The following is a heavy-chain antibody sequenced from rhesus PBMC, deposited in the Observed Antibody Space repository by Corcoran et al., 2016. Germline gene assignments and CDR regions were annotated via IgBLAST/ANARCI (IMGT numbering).Heavy chain of an antibody. V-gene: IGHV4-169*01. Sequence: QLQLQESGPGLVKPSETLSVTCAVSGGSISSSYWSWIRQAPGKGLEWIGYIYVSGSNTNYNPSRKSRFTLSVDTSEDLFTLKLSSVAAADTAVYYCARRRVAAAGTDYGLDSWGQGVVVTVSS. CDR1: GGSISSSY. D-gene: IGHD6-31*01. CDR3: ARRRVAAAGTDYGLDS. J-gene: IGHJ6*01. CDR2: IYVSGSNT.